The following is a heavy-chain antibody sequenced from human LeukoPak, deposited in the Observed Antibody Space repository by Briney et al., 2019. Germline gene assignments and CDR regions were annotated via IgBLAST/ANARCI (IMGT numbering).Heavy chain of an antibody. CDR2: IYYSGST. D-gene: IGHD4-11*01. V-gene: IGHV4-30-4*08. CDR1: GGSISSGDYY. Sequence: SETLSLTCTVSGGSISSGDYYWSWIRQPPGKGLEWIGYIYYSGSTYYNPSLKSRVTISVDTSENQFSLKLSSVTAADTAVYYCARGDYMGGWFDPWGQGTLVTVSS. J-gene: IGHJ5*02. CDR3: ARGDYMGGWFDP.